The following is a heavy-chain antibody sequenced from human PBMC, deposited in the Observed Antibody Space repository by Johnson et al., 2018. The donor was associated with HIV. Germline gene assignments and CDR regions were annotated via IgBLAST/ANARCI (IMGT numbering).Heavy chain of an antibody. V-gene: IGHV3-30*18. D-gene: IGHD1-7*01. CDR3: AKVKLELRYGAFDI. Sequence: QVQLVESGGGVVQPGRSLRLSCVASGFTFSSYGMHWVRQAPGKGLEWVAIVSYDGSKKYYPDSVKGRFTISRDNSKNTLYLQMNSLRAEDTAVYYCAKVKLELRYGAFDIWGQGTMVTVSS. CDR2: VSYDGSKK. J-gene: IGHJ3*02. CDR1: GFTFSSYG.